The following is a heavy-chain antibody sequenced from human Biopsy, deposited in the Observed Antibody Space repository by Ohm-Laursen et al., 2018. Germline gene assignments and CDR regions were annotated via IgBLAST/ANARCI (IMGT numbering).Heavy chain of an antibody. D-gene: IGHD6-6*01. Sequence: LSLTCAASGFTFSSYAMEWVRQAPGKGLEWVSSIAERSTYISYADSVKGRFTISRDNAQNSLYLQMNNLRVEDTAVYYCARERGRKSIAATDYWGQGVLVTVSS. CDR2: IAERSTYI. J-gene: IGHJ4*02. V-gene: IGHV3-21*06. CDR3: ARERGRKSIAATDY. CDR1: GFTFSSYA.